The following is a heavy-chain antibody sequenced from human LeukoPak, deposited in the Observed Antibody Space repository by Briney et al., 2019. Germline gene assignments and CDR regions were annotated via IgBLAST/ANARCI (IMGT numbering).Heavy chain of an antibody. CDR3: ARDGYCGSASCYGWFDP. D-gene: IGHD2-2*03. CDR2: ISYDGSTE. V-gene: IGHV3-30*04. CDR1: GISFSRYA. J-gene: IGHJ5*02. Sequence: GRSLRLSCAASGISFSRYAMHWVRQAPGKGLEWVAVISYDGSTEYYADSVKGRFTISRDNSKNTLYVQMNSLRPDDTAVYYCARDGYCGSASCYGWFDPWGQGTLVTVSS.